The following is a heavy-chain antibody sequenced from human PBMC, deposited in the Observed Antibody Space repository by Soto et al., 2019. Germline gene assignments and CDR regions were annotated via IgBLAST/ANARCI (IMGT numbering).Heavy chain of an antibody. CDR3: ARDRRIQLWLHMYYYYGMDV. Sequence: HPGGSLRLSCAASGFTFSSYAMHWVRQAPGKGLEWVAVISYDGSNKYYADSVKGRFTISRDNSKNTLYLQMNSLRAEDTAVYYCARDRRIQLWLHMYYYYGMDVWGQGTTVTVSS. D-gene: IGHD5-18*01. J-gene: IGHJ6*02. CDR2: ISYDGSNK. V-gene: IGHV3-30-3*01. CDR1: GFTFSSYA.